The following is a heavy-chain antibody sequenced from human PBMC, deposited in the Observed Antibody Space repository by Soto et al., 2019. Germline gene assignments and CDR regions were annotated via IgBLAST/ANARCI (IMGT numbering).Heavy chain of an antibody. V-gene: IGHV3-30*03. CDR2: ISYDGNSK. J-gene: IGHJ4*02. CDR1: GFIVSNYG. Sequence: LSLSCAACGFIVSNYGMHWVRRAPGKGLEWVAVISYDGNSKHYADSVEGRFTISRDNSKSTLYVQMNSLRAEDTAVYYCARSYCGDDCALDIWGQGTLVTVSS. D-gene: IGHD2-21*02. CDR3: ARSYCGDDCALDI.